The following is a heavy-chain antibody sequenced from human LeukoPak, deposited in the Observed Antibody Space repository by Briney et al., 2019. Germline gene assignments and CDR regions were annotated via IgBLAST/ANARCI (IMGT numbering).Heavy chain of an antibody. CDR1: GFTFVSYS. D-gene: IGHD6-13*01. CDR2: ISSSTSDI. Sequence: GGSLRLSCAASGFTFVSYSMNWVRQAPGKGLGWVSSISSSTSDIHYADSVKGRFTISRDNAKNSLYLQMNSLRAEDTAVYYCVRDIRSSRDDYWGQGTLVTVSS. J-gene: IGHJ4*02. V-gene: IGHV3-21*01. CDR3: VRDIRSSRDDY.